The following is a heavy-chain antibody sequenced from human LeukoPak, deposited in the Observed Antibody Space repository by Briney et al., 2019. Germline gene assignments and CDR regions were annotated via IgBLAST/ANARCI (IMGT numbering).Heavy chain of an antibody. J-gene: IGHJ4*02. Sequence: PGGSLRLSCAASGFTFSNYWMHWVRQAPGKGMVWVSRSNGDGSSTTYADSVKGRFTTSRDNGKNTLYLQMHSLRAEDTAVYYCARSATGGYFDYWGQGTLVTVSS. D-gene: IGHD2-15*01. CDR3: ARSATGGYFDY. CDR1: GFTFSNYW. V-gene: IGHV3-74*01. CDR2: SNGDGSST.